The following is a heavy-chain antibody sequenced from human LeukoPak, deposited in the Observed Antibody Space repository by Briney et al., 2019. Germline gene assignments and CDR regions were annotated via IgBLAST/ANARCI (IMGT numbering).Heavy chain of an antibody. J-gene: IGHJ4*02. CDR3: ATDSRDSSSYYFDY. V-gene: IGHV1-8*01. D-gene: IGHD6-13*01. CDR1: GYTFTSYD. CDR2: MNPNSGAT. Sequence: ASVKVSCKASGYTFTSYDFNWLRQATGQGPEWMGWMNPNSGATGYAQKFQGRVTMTRDTSTSTVYMELRSLRSEDTAVYYCATDSRDSSSYYFDYWGQGTLVTVSS.